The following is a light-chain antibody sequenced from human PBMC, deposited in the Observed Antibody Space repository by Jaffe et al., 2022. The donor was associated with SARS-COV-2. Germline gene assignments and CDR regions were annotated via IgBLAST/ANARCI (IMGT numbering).Light chain of an antibody. CDR1: SSDVGGYNY. CDR2: EVS. Sequence: QSALTQPASVSGSPGQSITISCTGTSSDVGGYNYVSWYQQHPGKAPKLMIYEVSNRPSGVPDRFSGSKSGNTASLTISGLQAEDEADYYCSSYTSSSPLSGFGTGTKVTVL. V-gene: IGLV2-14*01. CDR3: SSYTSSSPLSG. J-gene: IGLJ1*01.